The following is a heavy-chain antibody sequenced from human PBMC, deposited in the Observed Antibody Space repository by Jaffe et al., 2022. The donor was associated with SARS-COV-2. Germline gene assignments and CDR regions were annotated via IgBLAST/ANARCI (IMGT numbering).Heavy chain of an antibody. CDR2: ISSSSSYI. D-gene: IGHD2-2*01. J-gene: IGHJ4*02. CDR1: GFTFSSYS. V-gene: IGHV3-21*01. Sequence: EVQLVESGGGLVKPGGSLRLSCAASGFTFSSYSMNWVRQAPGKGLEWVSSISSSSSYIYYADSVKGRFTISRDNAKNSLYLQMNSLRAEDTAVYYCARGLRVVPAAYTFDYWGQGTLVTVSS. CDR3: ARGLRVVPAAYTFDY.